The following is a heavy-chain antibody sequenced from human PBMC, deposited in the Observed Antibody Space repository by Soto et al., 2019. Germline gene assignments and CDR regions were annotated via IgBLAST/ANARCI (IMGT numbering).Heavy chain of an antibody. CDR3: ARGGALDGTSPPFNH. J-gene: IGHJ4*02. V-gene: IGHV1-2*02. Sequence: GASVKVSCKASGYTFSGHYMHWIRQAPGQGPEWVGWINANSGDTDLAPKFQDRLTMTRDTPISTAYMELSRLRSDDTAVYYCARGGALDGTSPPFNHWGKVNMVTVSS. CDR1: GYTFSGHY. D-gene: IGHD6-19*01. CDR2: INANSGDT.